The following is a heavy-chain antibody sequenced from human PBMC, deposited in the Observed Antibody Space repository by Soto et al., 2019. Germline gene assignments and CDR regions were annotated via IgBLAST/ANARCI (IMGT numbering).Heavy chain of an antibody. V-gene: IGHV4-34*01. CDR3: ARGSVDTVDSSGFYEY. Sequence: PSETLSLTCAVYGGSFSAYYWSWIRQPPGKGLEWIGEINHSGGASYNPSLKSRVTISVDTSKSQFSLKLTSVTAADRAVYYCARGSVDTVDSSGFYEYWXQGTPVTVSS. CDR1: GGSFSAYY. J-gene: IGHJ4*02. D-gene: IGHD3-22*01. CDR2: INHSGGA.